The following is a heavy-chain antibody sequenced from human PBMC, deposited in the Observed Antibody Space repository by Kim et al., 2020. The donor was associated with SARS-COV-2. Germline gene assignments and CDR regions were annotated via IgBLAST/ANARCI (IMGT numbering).Heavy chain of an antibody. Sequence: GGSLRLSCAASGFTFSSYEMNWVRQAPGKGLEWVSYISSSGSTIYYADSVKGRFTISRDNAKNSLYLQMNSLRAEDTAVYYCARDRRSHSSGYYYELGYYYYYYGMDVWGQGTTVTVSS. D-gene: IGHD3-22*01. J-gene: IGHJ6*02. CDR3: ARDRRSHSSGYYYELGYYYYYYGMDV. CDR2: ISSSGSTI. CDR1: GFTFSSYE. V-gene: IGHV3-48*03.